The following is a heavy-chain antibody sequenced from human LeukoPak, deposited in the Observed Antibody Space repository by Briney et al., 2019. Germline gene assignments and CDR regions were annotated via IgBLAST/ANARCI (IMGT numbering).Heavy chain of an antibody. CDR1: GYTLTELS. CDR2: FDPEDGET. D-gene: IGHD6-19*01. J-gene: IGHJ4*02. CDR3: AIAHSSGWILDY. V-gene: IGHV1-24*01. Sequence: ASVKVSCKVSGYTLTELSMHWVRQAPGKGLEWMGGFDPEDGETIYAQKFQGRVTMTEDTSTDTAYMELSSLRSEDTAVYYCAIAHSSGWILDYWGQGTLVTVSS.